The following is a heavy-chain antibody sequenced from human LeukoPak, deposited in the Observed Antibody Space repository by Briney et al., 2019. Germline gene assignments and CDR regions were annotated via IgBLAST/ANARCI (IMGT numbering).Heavy chain of an antibody. V-gene: IGHV3-74*01. D-gene: IGHD4-17*01. Sequence: GGSLRLSCAASGFTFSSHLMHWVRQAPGKGLVWFSRISSDGTYTNYADSVRGRFTISRDNAKNTLYPQMNSLRAEDTAVYYCAREGGDYGDYDYTNYGMDVWGQGTTVTVSS. J-gene: IGHJ6*02. CDR1: GFTFSSHL. CDR3: AREGGDYGDYDYTNYGMDV. CDR2: ISSDGTYT.